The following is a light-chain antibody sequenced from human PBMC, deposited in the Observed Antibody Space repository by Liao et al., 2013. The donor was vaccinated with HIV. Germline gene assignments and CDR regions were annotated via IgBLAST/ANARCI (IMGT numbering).Light chain of an antibody. Sequence: SYELTQPPSMSVSPGQTANITCSGDKLGDKYVCWYQKKPGQSPVLIIYQDTMRPSGIPERFSGSTSGNTATLTISGTRATDEADYYCQAWDSSPGVFGGGTKLTVL. CDR1: KLGDKY. CDR2: QDT. V-gene: IGLV3-1*01. J-gene: IGLJ3*02. CDR3: QAWDSSPGV.